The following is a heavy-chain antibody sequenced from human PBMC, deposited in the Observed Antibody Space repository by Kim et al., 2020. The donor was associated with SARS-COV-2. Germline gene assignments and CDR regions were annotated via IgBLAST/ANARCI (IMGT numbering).Heavy chain of an antibody. CDR1: XGTFSSYA. Sequence: SVKVSCKASXGTFSSYAISWVRQPPGQGLEWMGGIIPIFGTANYAQKFQGRVTITADESTSTAYMELSSLRSEDTAVYYCASFESAASYYYYYGMDVWG. CDR2: IIPIFGTA. D-gene: IGHD2-2*01. V-gene: IGHV1-69*13. CDR3: ASFESAASYYYYYGMDV. J-gene: IGHJ6*01.